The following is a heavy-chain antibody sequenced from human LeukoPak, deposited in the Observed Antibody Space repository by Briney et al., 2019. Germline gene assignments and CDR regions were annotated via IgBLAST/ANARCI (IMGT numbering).Heavy chain of an antibody. V-gene: IGHV3-53*01. Sequence: GRSLRLSCAASGFTVSSNYMSWVRQAPGKGLEWVSVIYSGGSTYYADSVEGRFTISRDNSKNTLYLQMNSLRAEDTAVYYCARERVGITYPYGWFDPWGQGTLVTVSS. CDR3: ARERVGITYPYGWFDP. J-gene: IGHJ5*02. D-gene: IGHD3-22*01. CDR2: IYSGGST. CDR1: GFTVSSNY.